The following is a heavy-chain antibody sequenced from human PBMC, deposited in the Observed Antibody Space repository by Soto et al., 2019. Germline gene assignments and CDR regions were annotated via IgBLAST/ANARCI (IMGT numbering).Heavy chain of an antibody. Sequence: QVQLVQSGAEVKKPGASVKVSCKASGYTFTSYYMHWVRQAPGQGLEWMGIINPSGGSTSYAQKCQGRVTMTRDTSTSTVYMELSSLRSEDTAVYYCARDTGWTAMVETPNWSDPWGQGTLVTVSS. V-gene: IGHV1-46*01. D-gene: IGHD5-18*01. CDR2: INPSGGST. CDR1: GYTFTSYY. J-gene: IGHJ5*02. CDR3: ARDTGWTAMVETPNWSDP.